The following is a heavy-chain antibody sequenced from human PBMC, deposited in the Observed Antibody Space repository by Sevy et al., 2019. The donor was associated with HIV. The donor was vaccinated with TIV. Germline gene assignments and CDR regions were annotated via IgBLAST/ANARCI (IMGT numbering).Heavy chain of an antibody. J-gene: IGHJ4*02. V-gene: IGHV1-69*06. Sequence: ASVKVSCKASGGTFSSYAISWVRQAPGQGLEWMGGIIPIFGTANYAQKFQGRDTITADKSTSTAYMELSSLRSEDTAVYYCARRNGYSYGPDFDYRGQGTLVTVSS. CDR3: ARRNGYSYGPDFDY. CDR1: GGTFSSYA. D-gene: IGHD5-18*01. CDR2: IIPIFGTA.